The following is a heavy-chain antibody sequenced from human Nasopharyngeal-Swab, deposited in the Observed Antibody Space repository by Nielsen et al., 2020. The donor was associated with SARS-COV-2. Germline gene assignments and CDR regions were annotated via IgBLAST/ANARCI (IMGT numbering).Heavy chain of an antibody. CDR2: TYYRATWYN. CDR1: GDSVSSTSAT. D-gene: IGHD6-6*01. V-gene: IGHV6-1*01. J-gene: IGHJ4*02. CDR3: ASDRRSGTSSLRFDC. Sequence: SQTLSLTSAIPGDSVSSTSATWNWIRQSPSRGLEWLGRTYYRATWYNDYAVSVKSRITINSDTSKNQFSLQLNSVTPEDTAVYYCASDRRSGTSSLRFDCWGQGILVTVSS.